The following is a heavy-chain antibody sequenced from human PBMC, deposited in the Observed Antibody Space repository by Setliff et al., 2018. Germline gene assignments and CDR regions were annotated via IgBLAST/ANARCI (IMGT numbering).Heavy chain of an antibody. CDR2: ISGSSSYI. Sequence: GGSLRLSCAASGFTFSSNNMHWVRQAPGKGLEWVSCISGSSSYIYYADSVKGRFTISRDNSKNSLYLQMNSLRAEDTAVYYCARDRTDMVTHYGMDVWGQGTTVTV. CDR1: GFTFSSNN. D-gene: IGHD5-18*01. J-gene: IGHJ6*02. CDR3: ARDRTDMVTHYGMDV. V-gene: IGHV3-21*01.